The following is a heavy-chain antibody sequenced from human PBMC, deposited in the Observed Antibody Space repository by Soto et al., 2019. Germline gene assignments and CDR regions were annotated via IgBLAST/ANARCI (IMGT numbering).Heavy chain of an antibody. Sequence: QVQLVQSGAEVKKPGSSVKVSCKASGGTFSSYTISWVRQAPGQGLEWMGRIIPILGIANYAQKFQGRVTITAEKSTSTAYMELSSLRSEDTAVYYCARRAGGGYYDSSGYYENFDYWGQGTLVTVSS. J-gene: IGHJ4*02. D-gene: IGHD3-22*01. CDR3: ARRAGGGYYDSSGYYENFDY. CDR1: GGTFSSYT. CDR2: IIPILGIA. V-gene: IGHV1-69*02.